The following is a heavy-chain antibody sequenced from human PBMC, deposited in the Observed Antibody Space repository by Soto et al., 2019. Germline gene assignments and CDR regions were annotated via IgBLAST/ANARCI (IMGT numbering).Heavy chain of an antibody. Sequence: PSETLALACAVSGGCIRSGGYAGSWLRQPPGNGLEWIGYMYHSGSTYYNPSLKSRVTISIDRSKNQFSLKLSSVTAADTALYYCAKSQSPMVRGVIEAFDYWGQGTLVTVSS. J-gene: IGHJ4*02. CDR3: AKSQSPMVRGVIEAFDY. V-gene: IGHV4-30-2*01. CDR1: GGCIRSGGYA. CDR2: MYHSGST. D-gene: IGHD3-10*01.